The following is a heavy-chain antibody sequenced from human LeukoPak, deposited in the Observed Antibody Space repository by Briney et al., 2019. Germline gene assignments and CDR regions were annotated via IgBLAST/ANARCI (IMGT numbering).Heavy chain of an antibody. V-gene: IGHV4-4*07. CDR1: GGSITSYY. CDR3: ARDVSSPSSWWFDP. CDR2: IHTSGST. D-gene: IGHD2-2*01. Sequence: SETLSLTCTVSGGSITSYYWSWIRLPAGKGLEWIGRIHTSGSTHYNPSLKSRVTMSGDTSKNQFSLKLSSVTAADTAVYYCARDVSSPSSWWFDPWGQGTLVIVSS. J-gene: IGHJ5*02.